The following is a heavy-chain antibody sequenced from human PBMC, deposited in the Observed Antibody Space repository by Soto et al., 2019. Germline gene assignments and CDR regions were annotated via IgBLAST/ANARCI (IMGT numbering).Heavy chain of an antibody. V-gene: IGHV4-39*01. Sequence: SESLSLTSTVSGGSVSISNDYWGWIRQSPGKGLEWIGSVYYRGRSYSRSAVKSRVTISVDTSKNQFSLNLNSVTASDTAVYFCVSQRTSVLTQAYFDYWGPGALVTVSS. CDR3: VSQRTSVLTQAYFDY. D-gene: IGHD2-8*01. J-gene: IGHJ4*02. CDR2: VYYRGRS. CDR1: GGSVSISNDY.